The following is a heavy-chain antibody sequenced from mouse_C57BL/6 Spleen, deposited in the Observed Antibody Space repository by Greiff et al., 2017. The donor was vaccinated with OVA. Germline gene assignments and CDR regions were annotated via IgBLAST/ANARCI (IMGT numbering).Heavy chain of an antibody. V-gene: IGHV1-69*01. CDR3: ARRYCYGSSYVGAMDY. J-gene: IGHJ4*01. CDR2: IDPSDSYT. D-gene: IGHD1-1*01. Sequence: QVQLQQPGAELVMPGASVKLSCKASGYTFTSYWMHWVKQRPGQGLEWIGVIDPSDSYTNCNQKFKGKSTLTVDKSSSTAYMQVSSLTSEDSAVYYCARRYCYGSSYVGAMDYWGQGTSVTVSS. CDR1: GYTFTSYW.